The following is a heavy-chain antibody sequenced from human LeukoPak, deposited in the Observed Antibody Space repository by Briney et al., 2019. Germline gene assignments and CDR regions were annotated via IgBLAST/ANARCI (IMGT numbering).Heavy chain of an antibody. CDR3: VRRGESASYGDYRFDY. CDR2: ISGSGPST. V-gene: IGHV3-23*01. Sequence: GGSLRLSCAASGFIFQNYAMSWVRQAPGKGLEWASSISGSGPSTDYADSVKGRFTISRDKAKNTLFLQMNSLRAEDTAVYYCVRRGESASYGDYRFDYWGQGTLVTVSS. D-gene: IGHD4-17*01. J-gene: IGHJ4*02. CDR1: GFIFQNYA.